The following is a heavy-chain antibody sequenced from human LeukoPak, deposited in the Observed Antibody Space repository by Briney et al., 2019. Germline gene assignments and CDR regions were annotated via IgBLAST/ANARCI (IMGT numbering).Heavy chain of an antibody. CDR3: ARLSAVTGTVDY. J-gene: IGHJ4*02. V-gene: IGHV4-39*07. CDR1: GGSISSSSYY. CDR2: MYHSGGT. D-gene: IGHD6-13*01. Sequence: PSETLSLTCTVSGGSISSSSYYWGWIRQPPGRGLEWIGSMYHSGGTYYKSSLKSRVTISVDTSKNQISLKLTSVTAAGTAVYYCARLSAVTGTVDYWGQGTLVTVPS.